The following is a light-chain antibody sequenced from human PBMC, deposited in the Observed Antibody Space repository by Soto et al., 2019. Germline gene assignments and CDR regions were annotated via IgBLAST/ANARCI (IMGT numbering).Light chain of an antibody. Sequence: DTVMTQSPLSLPVTPGEPASISCWSSQSLLHTDGYNYLDWYLQKPGQSPQLLIYLGSYRASVVTDRFSGSGSRTDFTLTISRVEAEDVGVYYCMQALQTPPTFGQGTKLEI. V-gene: IGKV2-28*01. J-gene: IGKJ1*01. CDR3: MQALQTPPT. CDR1: QSLLHTDGYNY. CDR2: LGS.